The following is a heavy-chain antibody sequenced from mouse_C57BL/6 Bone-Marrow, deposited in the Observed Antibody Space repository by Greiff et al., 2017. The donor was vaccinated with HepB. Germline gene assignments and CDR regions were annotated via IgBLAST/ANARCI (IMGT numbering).Heavy chain of an antibody. Sequence: QVQLKQSGAELVKPGASVKISCKASGYAFSSYWMNWVKQRPGKGLEWIGQIYPGDGDTNYNGKFKGKATLTADKSSSTAYMQLSSLTSEDSAVYFCARGGAYGYDGYWYFDVWGTGTTVTASS. D-gene: IGHD2-2*01. CDR3: ARGGAYGYDGYWYFDV. CDR2: IYPGDGDT. CDR1: GYAFSSYW. J-gene: IGHJ1*03. V-gene: IGHV1-80*01.